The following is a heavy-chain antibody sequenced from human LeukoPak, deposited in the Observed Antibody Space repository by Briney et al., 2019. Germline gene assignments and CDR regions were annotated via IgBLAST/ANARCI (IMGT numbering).Heavy chain of an antibody. CDR1: EFTFSSYS. D-gene: IGHD2-21*02. CDR2: VSGNSFYI. Sequence: GGSLRLSCTGSEFTFSSYSMNWVSQAPGKGLEWVSSVSGNSFYIYYADSVRGRFTISRDNAKNSLYLQMNSLTAEDTAVYYCARTPYCGGDCSSAEYFQHWGQGTLVTVSS. J-gene: IGHJ1*01. V-gene: IGHV3-21*01. CDR3: ARTPYCGGDCSSAEYFQH.